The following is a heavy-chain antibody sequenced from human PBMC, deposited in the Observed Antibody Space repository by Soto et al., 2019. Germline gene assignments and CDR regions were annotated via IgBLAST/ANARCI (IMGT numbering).Heavy chain of an antibody. Sequence: QVQLVESGGGLVKPGGSLRLSCAASGFTFSDYYMSWIRQAPGKGLEWVSYISSSSRYTNYADSVKGRFTISRDNAKNSLYLQMNSLRAEDTAVYYCATGQYYYDRSAYYYSWGQGTLVTVSS. D-gene: IGHD3-22*01. V-gene: IGHV3-11*05. CDR3: ATGQYYYDRSAYYYS. CDR1: GFTFSDYY. CDR2: ISSSSRYT. J-gene: IGHJ4*02.